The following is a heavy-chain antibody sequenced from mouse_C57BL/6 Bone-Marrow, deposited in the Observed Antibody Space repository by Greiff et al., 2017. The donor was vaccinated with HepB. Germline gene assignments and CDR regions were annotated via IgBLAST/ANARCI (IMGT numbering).Heavy chain of an antibody. V-gene: IGHV5-12*01. CDR3: ARGNLGRPYYAMDY. Sequence: EVQLQQSGGGLVQPGGSLKLSCAASGFTFSDYYMYWVRQTPEKRLEWVAYISNGGGSTYYPDTVKGRFTISRDNAKNTLYLQMSRLKSEDTAMYYCARGNLGRPYYAMDYWGQGTSVTVSS. CDR1: GFTFSDYY. J-gene: IGHJ4*01. D-gene: IGHD2-10*02. CDR2: ISNGGGST.